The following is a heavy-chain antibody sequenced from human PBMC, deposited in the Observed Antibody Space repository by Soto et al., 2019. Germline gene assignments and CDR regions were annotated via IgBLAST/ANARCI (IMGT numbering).Heavy chain of an antibody. CDR2: ISGSGSTT. CDR1: GFTFSDYY. CDR3: ARSSLTYFAF. V-gene: IGHV3-11*01. Sequence: GGSLRLSCTASGFTFSDYYMSWIRQAPGKGLEWLAYISGSGSTTYYTDSVKGRFAISRDNARTSLYLQINSLRVEDSAVYYCARSSLTYFAFWGKGTLVTVSS. J-gene: IGHJ4*02.